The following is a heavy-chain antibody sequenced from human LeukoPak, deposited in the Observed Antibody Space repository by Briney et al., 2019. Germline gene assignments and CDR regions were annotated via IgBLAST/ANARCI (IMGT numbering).Heavy chain of an antibody. V-gene: IGHV3-7*04. CDR3: VRAGYTYGFDL. CDR2: INQDRSET. CDR1: GFTFSSYW. Sequence: GGSLRLSCAASGFTFSSYWMSWVRQGPGKGLDWVSSINQDRSETYYVDSVEGRYTISRDNAKNSLVLQMNSLRAEDTAVYYCVRAGYTYGFDLWGQGILVTVSS. D-gene: IGHD5-18*01. J-gene: IGHJ5*02.